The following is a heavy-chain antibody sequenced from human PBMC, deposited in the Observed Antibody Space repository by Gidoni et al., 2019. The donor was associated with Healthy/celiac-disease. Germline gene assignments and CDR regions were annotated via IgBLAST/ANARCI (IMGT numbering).Heavy chain of an antibody. CDR3: TTGAGIAAAGEYFQH. D-gene: IGHD6-13*01. CDR2: IKSKTDGGTT. V-gene: IGHV3-15*01. CDR1: GFPFSNAW. Sequence: EVQLVESGGGLVKPGGSLRLSCAASGFPFSNAWMSWVRQAPGKGLEWVGRIKSKTDGGTTDYAAPVKGRFTISRDDSKNTLYLQMNSLKTEDTAVYYCTTGAGIAAAGEYFQHWGQGTLVTVSS. J-gene: IGHJ1*01.